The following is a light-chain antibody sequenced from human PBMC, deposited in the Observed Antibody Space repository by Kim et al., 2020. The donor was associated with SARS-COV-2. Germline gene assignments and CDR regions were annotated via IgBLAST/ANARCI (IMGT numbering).Light chain of an antibody. J-gene: IGLJ2*01. V-gene: IGLV2-8*01. CDR2: EVS. CDR1: STDIGVYDY. Sequence: GQSVTISCTGTSTDIGVYDYVSWHQQHPGKAPKVVMYEVSERPSGVPDRFSGSKSGNTASLTVSGLQAEDEAVYYCSSYGGSNDLLFGGGTQLTVL. CDR3: SSYGGSNDLL.